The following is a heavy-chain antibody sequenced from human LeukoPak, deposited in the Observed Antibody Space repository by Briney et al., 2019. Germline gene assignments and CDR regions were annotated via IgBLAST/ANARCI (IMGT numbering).Heavy chain of an antibody. CDR2: ISAYNGNT. CDR1: GYTFTSYG. Sequence: ASVKVSCKASGYTFTSYGISWVRQAPGQGLEWMGWISAYNGNTNYAQKLQGRVTMTTDTSTSTAYMELRSLRSDDTAVYYCARLMSSWYVQPIYYYYGMDVWGQGTTVTVSS. D-gene: IGHD6-13*01. J-gene: IGHJ6*02. V-gene: IGHV1-18*01. CDR3: ARLMSSWYVQPIYYYYGMDV.